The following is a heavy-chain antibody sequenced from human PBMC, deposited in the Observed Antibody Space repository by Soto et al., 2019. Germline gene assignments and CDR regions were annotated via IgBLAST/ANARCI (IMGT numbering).Heavy chain of an antibody. V-gene: IGHV1-46*01. D-gene: IGHD6-6*01. J-gene: IGHJ6*02. CDR2: INPSGGST. CDR1: GYTFTSYY. CDR3: ARAPYSSSSPGSYGMDV. Sequence: ASVKVSFKASGYTFTSYYMHWVRQAPGQGLEWMGIINPSGGSTSYAQKFQGRVTMTRDTSTSTVYMELSSLRSEDTAVYYCARAPYSSSSPGSYGMDVWGQGTTVTVSS.